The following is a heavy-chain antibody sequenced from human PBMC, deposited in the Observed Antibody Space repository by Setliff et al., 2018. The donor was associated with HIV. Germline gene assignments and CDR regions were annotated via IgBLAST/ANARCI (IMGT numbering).Heavy chain of an antibody. CDR3: ARDKRYRFPFDS. CDR2: ISHTGST. V-gene: IGHV4-34*01. Sequence: SETLSLTCAVYGGSFSAYYWSWIRQSPEIGLEWIAEISHTGSTKYNPSLGSRVTISLATSKNQFSLSLRSLSAADTAVYYCARDKRYRFPFDSWGQGTLVIVSS. D-gene: IGHD2-2*02. CDR1: GGSFSAYY. J-gene: IGHJ4*02.